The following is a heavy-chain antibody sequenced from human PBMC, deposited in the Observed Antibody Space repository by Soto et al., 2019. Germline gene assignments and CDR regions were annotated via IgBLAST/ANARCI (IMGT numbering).Heavy chain of an antibody. CDR2: IIPIFGIT. CDR3: ARDPRSITGTTSSEDFQH. Sequence: QAQLMQSGAEVKEPGSSVKVSCKASGGTFSGYAISWVRQAPGQGLEWLGGIIPIFGITNYAQKFQNRLTIAADESSATVYMDLRSLTSEDSAIYYCARDPRSITGTTSSEDFQHWGQGTLVIVS. V-gene: IGHV1-69*01. J-gene: IGHJ1*01. CDR1: GGTFSGYA. D-gene: IGHD1-20*01.